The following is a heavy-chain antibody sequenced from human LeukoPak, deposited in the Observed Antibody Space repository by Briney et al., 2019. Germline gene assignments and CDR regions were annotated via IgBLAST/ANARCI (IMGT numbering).Heavy chain of an antibody. CDR3: ARDGDAGAFDI. J-gene: IGHJ3*02. D-gene: IGHD7-27*01. CDR2: ISAYNGNT. CDR1: GYTFTSYG. V-gene: IGHV1-18*01. Sequence: GSVKVSCKASGYTFTSYGISWVRQAPGQGLEWMGWISAYNGNTNYAQKFQGRVTMTRDTSISTAYMELSRLRSDDTAVYYCARDGDAGAFDIWGQGTMFTVSS.